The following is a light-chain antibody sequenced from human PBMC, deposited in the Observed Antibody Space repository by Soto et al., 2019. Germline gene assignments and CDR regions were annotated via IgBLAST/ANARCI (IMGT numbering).Light chain of an antibody. V-gene: IGLV1-40*01. Sequence: QSVLTQPPSVSGAPGQRVTISCTGSSSNVGADNDVHWYQQLPGTAPKLLIYDNTNRPSGVPDRFSGSKSGTSASLAITGLQAEDEADYYCQSYDRSLSGVIFGGGTKLTVL. CDR3: QSYDRSLSGVI. CDR1: SSNVGADND. J-gene: IGLJ2*01. CDR2: DNT.